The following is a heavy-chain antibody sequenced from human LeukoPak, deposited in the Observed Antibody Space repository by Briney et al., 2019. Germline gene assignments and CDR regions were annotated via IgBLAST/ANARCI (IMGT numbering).Heavy chain of an antibody. CDR1: GGSFSGYY. CDR2: INHSGST. Sequence: SETLSLTCAVYGGSFSGYYWSWIRQPPGKGLEWIGEINHSGSTNYNPSLKSRVTISVDTSKNQFSLKLSSVTAADTAVYYCARRYDSSGLDYYGMDVWGQGTTVTVSS. CDR3: ARRYDSSGLDYYGMDV. D-gene: IGHD3-22*01. V-gene: IGHV4-34*01. J-gene: IGHJ6*02.